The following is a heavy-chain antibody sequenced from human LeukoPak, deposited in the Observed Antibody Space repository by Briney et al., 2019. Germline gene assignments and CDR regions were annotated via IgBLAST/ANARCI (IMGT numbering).Heavy chain of an antibody. CDR2: INHSGST. J-gene: IGHJ5*02. D-gene: IGHD3-3*01. CDR1: GGSFSGYC. Sequence: SETLSLTCAVYGGSFSGYCWSWIRQPPGKGLEWIGEINHSGSTNYNPSLKSRVTISVDTSKNQFSLKLSSVTAADTAVYYCARAGDYDFWSGPSYNWFDPWGQGTLVTVSS. V-gene: IGHV4-34*01. CDR3: ARAGDYDFWSGPSYNWFDP.